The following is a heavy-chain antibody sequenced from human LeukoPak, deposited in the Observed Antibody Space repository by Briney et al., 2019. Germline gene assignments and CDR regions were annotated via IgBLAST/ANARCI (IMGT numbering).Heavy chain of an antibody. D-gene: IGHD1-14*01. V-gene: IGHV3-11*01. J-gene: IGHJ6*03. CDR1: GFTFSDYY. CDR2: ISSSGVTI. CDR3: ARAITYYYYMDV. Sequence: GGSLRLSCAASGFTFSDYYMTWFRQAPGKGLEWVSYISSSGVTIYHADSVKGRFTISRDNAKNSLYLQMNSLRADDTAVYYCARAITYYYYMDVWGKGTTVTVSS.